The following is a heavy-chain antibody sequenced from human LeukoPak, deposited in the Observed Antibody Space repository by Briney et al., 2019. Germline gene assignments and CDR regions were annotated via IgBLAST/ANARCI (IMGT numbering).Heavy chain of an antibody. Sequence: PSETLSLTCTVSGGSISSSSYYWGWIRQPPGKGLEWIGSIYYSGSTYYNPSLKSRVTISVDTPKNQFSLKLSSVTAADTAVYYCARGRPTDFWSGYFRYNWFDPWGQGTLVTVSS. J-gene: IGHJ5*02. V-gene: IGHV4-39*01. CDR3: ARGRPTDFWSGYFRYNWFDP. CDR1: GGSISSSSYY. D-gene: IGHD3-3*01. CDR2: IYYSGST.